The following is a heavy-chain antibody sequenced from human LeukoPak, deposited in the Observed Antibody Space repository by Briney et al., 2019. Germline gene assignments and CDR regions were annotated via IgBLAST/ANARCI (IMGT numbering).Heavy chain of an antibody. V-gene: IGHV4-59*08. Sequence: KSSETVPHLRTVSGGPNCSYCGSWIGQPPGKGLEWIGYIYYSGSTYYYNPSLKSRVTMSVDTSKNQFSLKLSSVTAADTAVYYGARQYDYDAGGRFQNWGQGTMVTVSS. D-gene: IGHD3-22*01. CDR3: ARQYDYDAGGRFQN. J-gene: IGHJ3*01. CDR1: GGPNCSYC. CDR2: IYYSGSTY.